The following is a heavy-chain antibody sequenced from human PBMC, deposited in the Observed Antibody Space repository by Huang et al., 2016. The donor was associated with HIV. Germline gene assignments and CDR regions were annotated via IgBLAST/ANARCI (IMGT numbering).Heavy chain of an antibody. D-gene: IGHD6-13*01. CDR3: VKDRGQQLSPFDS. V-gene: IGHV3-21*01. J-gene: IGHJ4*02. CDR2: ISPSSSFI. Sequence: EVQLVDSGGGLVKPGGSLRLSWAASGFSLDVFNMFWVSQTRAKGLQWVAFISPSSSFIEYADSVKGRFSISRDNAKNSLYLQMNSLRGEDTAVYYCVKDRGQQLSPFDSWGQGTLVTVSS. CDR1: GFSLDVFN.